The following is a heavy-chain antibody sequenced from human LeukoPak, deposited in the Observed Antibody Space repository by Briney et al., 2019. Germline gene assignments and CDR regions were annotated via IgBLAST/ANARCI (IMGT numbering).Heavy chain of an antibody. D-gene: IGHD3-10*01. Sequence: ASVKVSCKASGYTFTDYYMHWVRQAPGQGLEWMGWINPNSGATNYAQKFQGRVTMTRDSSISTAYMDLSRLRTDDTAVYHFARERDGGVGVVRDYYYMGVWGKGTSVTVSS. J-gene: IGHJ6*03. CDR2: INPNSGAT. CDR3: ARERDGGVGVVRDYYYMGV. CDR1: GYTFTDYY. V-gene: IGHV1-2*02.